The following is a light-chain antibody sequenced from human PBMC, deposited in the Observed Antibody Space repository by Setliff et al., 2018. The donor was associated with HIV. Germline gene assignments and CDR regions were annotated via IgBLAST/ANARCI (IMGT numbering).Light chain of an antibody. Sequence: ALTQPASVSGSPGQSITISCTGTSSDVGGYNYVSWYQQHPGKAPKLMIYDVSKRPSGVSNRFSGSKSGNTASLTISGLQAEDEADYYCSSYTSSSTFYVFGTGTKVTVL. CDR3: SSYTSSSTFYV. J-gene: IGLJ1*01. CDR1: SSDVGGYNY. CDR2: DVS. V-gene: IGLV2-14*01.